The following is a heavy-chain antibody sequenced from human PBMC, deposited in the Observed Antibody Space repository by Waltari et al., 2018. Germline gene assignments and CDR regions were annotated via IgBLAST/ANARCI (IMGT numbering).Heavy chain of an antibody. CDR1: GGTFSSYA. V-gene: IGHV1-69*01. J-gene: IGHJ6*02. D-gene: IGHD3-10*01. CDR3: ARDSGGYYYGSGSFHGMDV. Sequence: QVQLVQSGAEVKKPGSSVKVSCKASGGTFSSYAISWVPQAPGQGLEWMGGIIPIFGKANYAQKFQGRVTITADESTSTAYMELSSLRSEDTAVYYCARDSGGYYYGSGSFHGMDVWGQGTTVTVSS. CDR2: IIPIFGKA.